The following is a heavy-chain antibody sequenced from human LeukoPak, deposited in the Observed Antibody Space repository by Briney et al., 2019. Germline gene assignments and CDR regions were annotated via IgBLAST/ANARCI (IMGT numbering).Heavy chain of an antibody. Sequence: GGSLRLSCAASGFTFSSYGMHWVRQAPGKGLEWVAFIRYDGSNKYYADSVKGRFTISRDNSKNTLYLQMNSLRAEDTAVYYCAKDLSGTTYWAYYFDYWGQGTLVTVSS. CDR1: GFTFSSYG. V-gene: IGHV3-30*02. CDR3: AKDLSGTTYWAYYFDY. CDR2: IRYDGSNK. J-gene: IGHJ4*02. D-gene: IGHD1-1*01.